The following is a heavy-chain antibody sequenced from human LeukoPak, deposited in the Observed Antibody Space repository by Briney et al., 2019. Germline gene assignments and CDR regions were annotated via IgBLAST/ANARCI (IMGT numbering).Heavy chain of an antibody. CDR1: GYSFTNYW. V-gene: IGHV5-51*01. CDR3: ARVGYFVWFPIVDY. Sequence: GEPLKISCKDPGYSFTNYWIGWVRQMPGKGLEWVGIIYLGYSDTRYSPSFQGQVTISADKSLSTAYLQWSSLKASDTAMYYCARVGYFVWFPIVDYWGQGTLVTVSS. CDR2: IYLGYSDT. D-gene: IGHD3-9*01. J-gene: IGHJ4*02.